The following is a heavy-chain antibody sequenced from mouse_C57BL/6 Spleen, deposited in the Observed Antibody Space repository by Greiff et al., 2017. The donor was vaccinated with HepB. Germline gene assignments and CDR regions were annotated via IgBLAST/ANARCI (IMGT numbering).Heavy chain of an antibody. V-gene: IGHV1-5*01. CDR2: IYPGNSDT. Sequence: EVQLQESGTVLARPGASVKMSCKTSGYTFTSYWMHWVKQRPGQGLEWIGAIYPGNSDTSYNQKFKGKAKLTAVTSASTAYMELSSLTNEDSAVYYCTTIITTVVAKGYFDVWGTGTTVTVSS. CDR1: GYTFTSYW. CDR3: TTIITTVVAKGYFDV. J-gene: IGHJ1*03. D-gene: IGHD1-1*01.